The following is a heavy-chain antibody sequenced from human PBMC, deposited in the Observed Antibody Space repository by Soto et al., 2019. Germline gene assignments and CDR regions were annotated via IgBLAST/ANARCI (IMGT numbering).Heavy chain of an antibody. CDR3: ARKGGGPTDYYFDY. V-gene: IGHV4-31*03. J-gene: IGHJ4*02. CDR1: GGSFSSGGYY. D-gene: IGHD3-16*01. Sequence: QVQLQESGPGLVKPSQTLSLTCTFSGGSFSSGGYYWGWIRQHPGKGLEWIGYIYYGGSTYYNPSLKSRVTISVDTSKNQFSLKLSSVTAADTAVYYCARKGGGPTDYYFDYWGQGTLVTVSS. CDR2: IYYGGST.